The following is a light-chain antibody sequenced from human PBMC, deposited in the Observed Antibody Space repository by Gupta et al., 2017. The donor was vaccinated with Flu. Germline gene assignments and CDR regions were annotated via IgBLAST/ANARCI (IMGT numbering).Light chain of an antibody. CDR2: RNN. J-gene: IGLJ3*02. Sequence: QSVLTPPPSPSGPPGQRVTISCSGSSSNIGSNYVYWYQQLPGTAPKLLIYRNNQRPSGVPDRFSGSKSGTSASLAISGLRSEDEADYYCAAWDDSLSAEVFGGGTKLTVL. V-gene: IGLV1-47*01. CDR3: AAWDDSLSAEV. CDR1: SSNIGSNY.